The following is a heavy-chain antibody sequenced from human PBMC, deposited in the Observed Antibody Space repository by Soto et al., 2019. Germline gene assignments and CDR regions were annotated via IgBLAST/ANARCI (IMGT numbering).Heavy chain of an antibody. Sequence: PSETLSLTCTVSGGSVSSGSYYWSCLRQPPGKGLEWIVYIFYSGSTNYNPSLKSRVTISVDTSKNQFSLKLSAVTAADTAVYYCARDLYYDILTGHRRNWFDPWGQGTLVTVSS. CDR3: ARDLYYDILTGHRRNWFDP. CDR1: GGSVSSGSYY. D-gene: IGHD3-9*01. J-gene: IGHJ5*02. CDR2: IFYSGST. V-gene: IGHV4-61*01.